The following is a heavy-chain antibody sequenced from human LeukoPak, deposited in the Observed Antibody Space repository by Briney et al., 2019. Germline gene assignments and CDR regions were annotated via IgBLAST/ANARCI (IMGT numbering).Heavy chain of an antibody. V-gene: IGHV4-59*12. Sequence: SETLSLTCTVSGGSISSYYWSWIRQPPGKGLEWIGYIYYSGSTYYNPSLKSRVTISVDTSKNQFSLKLSSVTAADTAVYYCARVNRGYSYGSDYWGQGTLVTVSS. CDR2: IYYSGST. CDR1: GGSISSYY. J-gene: IGHJ4*02. D-gene: IGHD5-18*01. CDR3: ARVNRGYSYGSDY.